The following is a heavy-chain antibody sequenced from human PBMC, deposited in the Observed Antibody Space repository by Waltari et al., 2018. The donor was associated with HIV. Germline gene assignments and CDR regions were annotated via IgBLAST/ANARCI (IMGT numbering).Heavy chain of an antibody. V-gene: IGHV3-21*01. CDR1: GFTFSSYS. D-gene: IGHD2-15*01. CDR2: ISSSSSYI. CDR3: ARGARYCSGGSCPDY. Sequence: EVQLVESGGGLVKPGGSLRLSCAASGFTFSSYSMNWVRQAPVKGLEWFSSISSSSSYIYYADSVKGRFPISRDNAKNSLYLQMNSLRAEDTAVYYCARGARYCSGGSCPDYWGQGTLVTVSS. J-gene: IGHJ4*02.